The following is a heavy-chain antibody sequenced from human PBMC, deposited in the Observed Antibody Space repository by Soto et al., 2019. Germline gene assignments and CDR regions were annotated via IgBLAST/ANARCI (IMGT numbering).Heavy chain of an antibody. J-gene: IGHJ5*02. CDR3: ARGGRYYDILTGYYGPYNWFDP. V-gene: IGHV4-34*01. D-gene: IGHD3-9*01. Sequence: QVQLQQWGAGLLKPSETLSLTCAVYGGSFSGYYWSWIRQPPGKGLEWMGEINHSGSTNYNPSLKSRVTISVDTSKNQFSLKLSSVTAADTAVYYCARGGRYYDILTGYYGPYNWFDPWGQGTLVTVSS. CDR2: INHSGST. CDR1: GGSFSGYY.